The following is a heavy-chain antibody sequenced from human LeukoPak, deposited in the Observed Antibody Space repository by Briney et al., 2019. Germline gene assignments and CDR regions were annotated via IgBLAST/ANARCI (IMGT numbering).Heavy chain of an antibody. J-gene: IGHJ2*01. CDR2: ISSNSGYI. D-gene: IGHD3-3*01. V-gene: IGHV3-21*06. CDR1: GFTFRSYT. Sequence: GGSLRLSCVVSGFTFRSYTMNWVRQAPGRGLEWISSISSNSGYIYYIDSVRGRFTISRDNARNSLFLHMNSLRPENTAVYYCARRTQNDDLWSGSPDWYFDLWGRGTLVTASS. CDR3: ARRTQNDDLWSGSPDWYFDL.